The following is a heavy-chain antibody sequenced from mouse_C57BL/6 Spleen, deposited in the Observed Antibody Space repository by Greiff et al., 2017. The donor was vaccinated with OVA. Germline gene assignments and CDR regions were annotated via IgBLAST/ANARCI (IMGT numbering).Heavy chain of an antibody. V-gene: IGHV1-82*01. Sequence: QVQLKESGPELVKPGASVKISCKASGYAFSSSWMNWVKQRPGKGLEWIGRIYPGDGDTNYNGKFKGKATLTADKSSSTAYMQLSSLTSEDSAVYFCARGGYDYGYFDYWGQGTTLTVSS. CDR3: ARGGYDYGYFDY. J-gene: IGHJ2*01. CDR2: IYPGDGDT. CDR1: GYAFSSSW. D-gene: IGHD2-4*01.